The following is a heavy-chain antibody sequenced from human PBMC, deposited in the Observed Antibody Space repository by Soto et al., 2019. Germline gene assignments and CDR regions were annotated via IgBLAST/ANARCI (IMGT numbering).Heavy chain of an antibody. CDR2: LKRVSAGGKE. D-gene: IGHD3-3*01. V-gene: IGHV3-15*01. CDR3: TTMRWNFWSTD. CDR1: GFPINKAW. Sequence: EVQLVESGGGLVKPGGSLTLSCAVSGFPINKAWMGWVRQGPGKGLEWVGRLKRVSAGGKEEYTAPVKDRFTISRDDTKNMMYLQMYSLKAEDTAVYFCTTMRWNFWSTDWGQGTLVTVSS. J-gene: IGHJ4*02.